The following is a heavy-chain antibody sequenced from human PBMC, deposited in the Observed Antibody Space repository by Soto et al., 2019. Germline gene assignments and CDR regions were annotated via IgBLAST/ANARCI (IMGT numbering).Heavy chain of an antibody. Sequence: EVQLVESGGGLVKPGGSLRLSCAASGFTFSNAWMSWVRQAPGKGLEWVGRIKSKTDGGTTDYAAPVKGRFTISRDDSKNTLYLQMNSLKTEDTAVYYCTTGVVPAAMKNDYWGQGTLVTVSS. V-gene: IGHV3-15*01. J-gene: IGHJ4*02. CDR3: TTGVVPAAMKNDY. D-gene: IGHD2-2*01. CDR2: IKSKTDGGTT. CDR1: GFTFSNAW.